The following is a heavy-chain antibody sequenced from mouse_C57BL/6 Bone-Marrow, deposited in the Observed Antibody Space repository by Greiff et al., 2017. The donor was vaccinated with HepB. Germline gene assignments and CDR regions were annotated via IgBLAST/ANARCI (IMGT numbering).Heavy chain of an antibody. CDR2: IYPSDSET. J-gene: IGHJ4*01. V-gene: IGHV1-61*01. D-gene: IGHD1-1*01. Sequence: QVQLQQPGAELVRPGSSVKLSCKASGYTFTSYWMDWVKQRPGQGLEWIGNIYPSDSETHYNQKFKDKATLTVDKSSSTAYMQLSSLTSEDSAVYYCAREGPITTVVAYYYAMDYWGQGTTVTVSS. CDR1: GYTFTSYW. CDR3: AREGPITTVVAYYYAMDY.